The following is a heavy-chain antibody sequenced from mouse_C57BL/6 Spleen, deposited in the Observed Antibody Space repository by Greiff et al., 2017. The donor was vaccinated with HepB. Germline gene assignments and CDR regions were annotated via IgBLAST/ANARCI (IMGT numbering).Heavy chain of an antibody. J-gene: IGHJ1*03. D-gene: IGHD1-1*01. V-gene: IGHV5-4*01. CDR1: GFTFSSYA. CDR3: AREWYGSSYWYFDV. Sequence: EVHLVESGGGLVKPGGSLKLSCAASGFTFSSYAMSWVRQTPEKRLEWVATISDGGSYTYYPDNVKGRFTISRDNAKNNLYLQMSHLKSEDTAMYYCAREWYGSSYWYFDVWGTGTTVTVSS. CDR2: ISDGGSYT.